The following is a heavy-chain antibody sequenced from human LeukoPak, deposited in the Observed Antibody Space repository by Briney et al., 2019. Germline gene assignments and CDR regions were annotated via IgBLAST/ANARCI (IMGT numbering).Heavy chain of an antibody. CDR2: IYYSGKT. Sequence: PSETLSLTCTVSGGSISSSSYYWGWIRQPPGKGLEWIGNIYYSGKTYYNPSLKSRVTISVDTSKNQFSLNLSSVTAADTAVYYCARVRITIFGVVISHDAFDIWGQGTMVTVSS. CDR3: ARVRITIFGVVISHDAFDI. CDR1: GGSISSSSYY. J-gene: IGHJ3*02. D-gene: IGHD3-3*01. V-gene: IGHV4-39*01.